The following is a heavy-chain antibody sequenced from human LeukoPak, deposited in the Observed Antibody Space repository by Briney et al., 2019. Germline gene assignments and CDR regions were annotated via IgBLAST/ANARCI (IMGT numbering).Heavy chain of an antibody. CDR2: ISSNGGST. Sequence: GGALRLSCAASGFTFSSYAMHWVRQAPGKGLEYVSTISSNGGSTYYANSVKVRFTISRDNSKNTLYLQMRSLRAEDMAVYYCARAGYGDYARLGIWGQGTMVPVSS. CDR1: GFTFSSYA. V-gene: IGHV3-64*01. J-gene: IGHJ3*02. CDR3: ARAGYGDYARLGI. D-gene: IGHD4-17*01.